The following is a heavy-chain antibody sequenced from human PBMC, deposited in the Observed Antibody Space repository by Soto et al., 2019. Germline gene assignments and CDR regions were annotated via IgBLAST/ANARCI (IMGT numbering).Heavy chain of an antibody. CDR2: IGGSGSNT. CDR3: ARVVRYFDTPYGMDV. D-gene: IGHD3-9*01. Sequence: EGQLLESGEGLVQPGGSLKLSCAASGFTFSNYAMSWVRQAPGKGLEWVSGIGGSGSNTYYADSVKGRFTISRDNSKKTLCLQMNSLRAEDTAEYYCARVVRYFDTPYGMDVWGQGTTVTVSS. V-gene: IGHV3-23*01. CDR1: GFTFSNYA. J-gene: IGHJ6*02.